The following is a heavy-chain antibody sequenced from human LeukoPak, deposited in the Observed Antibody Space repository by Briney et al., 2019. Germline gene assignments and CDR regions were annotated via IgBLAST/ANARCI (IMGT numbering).Heavy chain of an antibody. CDR2: ISGSGGST. CDR3: AKSWLGMTTVMEVDY. V-gene: IGHV3-23*01. Sequence: GGSLRLSCPASGFTLSSYAMSWVRQAPGKGLDWVSSISGSGGSTYYAGSVKGLFTISRDNSKNTLYLQMHSVRAEDTGVYYCAKSWLGMTTVMEVDYWGQGTLVSVCS. D-gene: IGHD4-17*01. CDR1: GFTLSSYA. J-gene: IGHJ4*02.